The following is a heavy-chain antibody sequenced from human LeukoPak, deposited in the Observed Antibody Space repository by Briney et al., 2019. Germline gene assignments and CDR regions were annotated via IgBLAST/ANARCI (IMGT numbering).Heavy chain of an antibody. D-gene: IGHD2-21*01. CDR1: GGSISSYY. J-gene: IGHJ4*02. CDR3: ARGMAFVD. Sequence: SETLSLTCTVSGGSISSYYWGWIRQPPGKGLEWIGGIYYSGGTYYNPSLKSRVTISVDTSKNHFSLKLSSVTAADTAVYYCARGMAFVDWGQETLVTVSS. CDR2: IYYSGGT. V-gene: IGHV4-39*02.